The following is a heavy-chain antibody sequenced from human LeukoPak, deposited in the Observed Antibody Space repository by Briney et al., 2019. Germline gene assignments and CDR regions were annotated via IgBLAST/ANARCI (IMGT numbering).Heavy chain of an antibody. CDR3: AREKIVIAALYYFEY. CDR1: GGSFSGYY. Sequence: PSETLSLTCAVSGGSFSGYYWSWIRQPPGKGLEWIGEIIHSGSTNYNPSLKSRGTISVDTSKNQFSLKLSSVTAADTAVYYCAREKIVIAALYYFEYWGQGTLVTVSP. V-gene: IGHV4-34*12. J-gene: IGHJ4*02. CDR2: IIHSGST. D-gene: IGHD6-6*01.